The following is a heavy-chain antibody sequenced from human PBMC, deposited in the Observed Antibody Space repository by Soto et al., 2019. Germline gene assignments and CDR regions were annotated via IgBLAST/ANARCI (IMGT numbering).Heavy chain of an antibody. CDR3: ARLVPAAVAAGWFDP. CDR2: IYYSGST. CDR1: GGSISSSSYY. D-gene: IGHD2-2*01. Sequence: QLQLQESGPGLVKPSETLSLTCTVSGGSISSSSYYWGWIRQPPGKGLEWIGSIYYSGSTYYNPSLKSRVTISVDTSKNQFSLKLSSVTAADTAVYYCARLVPAAVAAGWFDPWGQGTLVTVSS. J-gene: IGHJ5*02. V-gene: IGHV4-39*01.